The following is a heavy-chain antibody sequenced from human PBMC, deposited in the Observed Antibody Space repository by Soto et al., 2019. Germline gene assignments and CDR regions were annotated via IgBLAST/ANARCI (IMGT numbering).Heavy chain of an antibody. CDR3: ARVIVGATRVINWFDP. D-gene: IGHD1-26*01. Sequence: SETLSLTCTVSGGSISSGGYYWSWIRQHPGKGLEWIGYIYYSGSTYYNPSLKSRVTISVDTSKNQFSLKLSSVTAADTAVYYCARVIVGATRVINWFDPWGQGNLVTVSS. V-gene: IGHV4-31*03. CDR2: IYYSGST. CDR1: GGSISSGGYY. J-gene: IGHJ5*02.